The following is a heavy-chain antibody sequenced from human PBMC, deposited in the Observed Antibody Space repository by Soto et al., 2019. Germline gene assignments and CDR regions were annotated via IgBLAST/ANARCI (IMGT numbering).Heavy chain of an antibody. Sequence: SDTLSLTCTVSGDSISSYYWSWIRQPPGKGLEWIGHISYSGRTSYNSSLKSRVTISVDTSKSQLSLKLSSVTAADTAVYYCAKVRDCSGGTCYSWWFDPRGQGTLVTVSS. CDR3: AKVRDCSGGTCYSWWFDP. D-gene: IGHD2-15*01. V-gene: IGHV4-59*01. CDR2: ISYSGRT. J-gene: IGHJ5*02. CDR1: GDSISSYY.